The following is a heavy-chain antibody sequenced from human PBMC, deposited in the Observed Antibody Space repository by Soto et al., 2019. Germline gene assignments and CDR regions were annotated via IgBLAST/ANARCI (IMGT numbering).Heavy chain of an antibody. D-gene: IGHD3-22*01. J-gene: IGHJ4*02. CDR2: IYYSGST. V-gene: IGHV4-30-4*01. CDR3: ASLWGGVYDSGGYYRGGPPGWFVY. CDR1: GGSISSGDYY. Sequence: QVQLQESGPGLVKPSQTLSLTCTVSGGSISSGDYYWSWIRQPPGKGLEWIGYIYYSGSTYYNPSRKDRATRPVDPSKIQFCLELGCVTAADTAVYYCASLWGGVYDSGGYYRGGPPGWFVYWGQGTLVTVSS.